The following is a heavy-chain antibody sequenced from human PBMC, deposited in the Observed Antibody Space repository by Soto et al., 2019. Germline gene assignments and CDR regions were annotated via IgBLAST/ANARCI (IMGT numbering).Heavy chain of an antibody. CDR3: ASLHYYGSGSYYNGDY. Sequence: SETLSLTCAVSGGSISSSNWWSWVRQPPGKGLEWIGEIYHSGSTNYNPSLKSRVTISVDKSKNQFSLKLSSVTAADTAVYYCASLHYYGSGSYYNGDYWGQGTLVTVSS. J-gene: IGHJ4*02. CDR2: IYHSGST. V-gene: IGHV4-4*02. D-gene: IGHD3-10*01. CDR1: GGSISSSNW.